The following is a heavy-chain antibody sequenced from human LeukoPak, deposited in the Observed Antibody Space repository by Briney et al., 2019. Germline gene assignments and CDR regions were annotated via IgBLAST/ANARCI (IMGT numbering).Heavy chain of an antibody. CDR1: GFTSSSYTFSTYA. J-gene: IGHJ6*03. CDR3: AKGVEDSGIYYYYYMDV. D-gene: IGHD2-15*01. V-gene: IGHV3-23*01. Sequence: GGSLRLSCAASGFTSSSYTFSTYAMSWVRQAPGKGLEWVSAVSGSGVSTYYADSVKGRFTISRDNSKNTLYLQMTGLRAEDTAVYYCAKGVEDSGIYYYYYMDVWGKGTTVTVSS. CDR2: VSGSGVST.